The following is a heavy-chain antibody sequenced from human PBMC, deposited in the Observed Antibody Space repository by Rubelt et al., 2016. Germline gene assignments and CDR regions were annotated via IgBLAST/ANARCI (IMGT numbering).Heavy chain of an antibody. CDR1: GGSISSSNW. Sequence: QVQLQESGPGLVKPSETLSLTCTVSGGSISSSNWWSWVRQPPGKGLEWIGEIYHSGSTNYNPPPQGGVPISVDSAKNQFSLKLGSVTAADTAVYYCARGRGIVVVPAARLFDPWGQGTLATVSS. D-gene: IGHD2-2*01. V-gene: IGHV4-4*02. CDR2: IYHSGST. J-gene: IGHJ5*02. CDR3: ARGRGIVVVPAARLFDP.